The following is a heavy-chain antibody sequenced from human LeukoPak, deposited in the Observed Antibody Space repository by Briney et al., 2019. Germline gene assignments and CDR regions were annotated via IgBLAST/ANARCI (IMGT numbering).Heavy chain of an antibody. J-gene: IGHJ4*02. V-gene: IGHV4-59*01. CDR2: IYYSGST. CDR3: ARVARGSTSCYDY. Sequence: PSETLSLTCTVSGGSISSYYWSWIRQPPGKGLEWIGHIYYSGSTNYNPPLKSRVSISVDTSKNQFSLKLSSVTAADTAVYYCARVARGSTSCYDYWGQGTLVTVSS. D-gene: IGHD2-2*01. CDR1: GGSISSYY.